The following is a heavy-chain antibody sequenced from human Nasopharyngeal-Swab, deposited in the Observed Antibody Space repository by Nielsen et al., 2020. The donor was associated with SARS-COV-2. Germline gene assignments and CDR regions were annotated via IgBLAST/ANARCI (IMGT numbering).Heavy chain of an antibody. CDR2: IKQDGSEK. D-gene: IGHD7-27*01. CDR3: ARWLTGEKRASHFDY. Sequence: GGSLRLSCAASGFTFSSYWMSWVRQAPGKGLEWVANIKQDGSEKYYVDSVKGRFTISRDNAKNSLYLQMNSLRAEDTAVYYCARWLTGEKRASHFDYWGQGTLVTVSS. J-gene: IGHJ4*02. CDR1: GFTFSSYW. V-gene: IGHV3-7*01.